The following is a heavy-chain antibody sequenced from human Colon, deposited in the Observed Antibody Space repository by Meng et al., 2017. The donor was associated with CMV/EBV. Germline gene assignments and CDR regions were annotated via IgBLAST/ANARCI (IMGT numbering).Heavy chain of an antibody. CDR1: GFTFSNCA. CDR3: MRDLLPIRLIPAAQDY. CDR2: ITTSGGGR. J-gene: IGHJ4*02. V-gene: IGHV3-23*01. D-gene: IGHD2-2*01. Sequence: GESLKISCAASGFTFSNCAMTWVRQAPGKRLEWVSAITTSGGGRYYAASVKGRLTISRDNAKNSVSLQMNALKVEDTAVYYCMRDLLPIRLIPAAQDYWGQGTLVTVSS.